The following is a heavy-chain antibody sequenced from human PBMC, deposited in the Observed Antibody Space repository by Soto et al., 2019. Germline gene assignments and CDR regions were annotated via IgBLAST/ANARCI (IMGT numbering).Heavy chain of an antibody. CDR1: GFTFSSYG. Sequence: GGSLRLSCAASGFTFSSYGMHWVRQAPGKGLEWVAVISYDGSNKYYADSVKGRFTISRDNSKNTLYLQMNSLRAEDTAVYYCAKVYYDSSGYSHDAFGIWGQGTMVTVSS. V-gene: IGHV3-30*18. J-gene: IGHJ3*02. CDR2: ISYDGSNK. CDR3: AKVYYDSSGYSHDAFGI. D-gene: IGHD3-22*01.